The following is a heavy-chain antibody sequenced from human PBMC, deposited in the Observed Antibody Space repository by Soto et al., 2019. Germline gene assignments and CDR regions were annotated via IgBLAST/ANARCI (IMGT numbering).Heavy chain of an antibody. CDR2: INAGNGNT. CDR3: ARDAYCGGDCYDAFDI. D-gene: IGHD2-21*01. CDR1: GYTFTSYA. J-gene: IGHJ3*02. Sequence: GASVKVSCKASGYTFTSYAMHWVRQAPGQRLEGMGWINAGNGNTKYSQKFQGRVTITRDTSASTAYMELSSLRSEDTAVYYCARDAYCGGDCYDAFDIWGQGTMVTVSS. V-gene: IGHV1-3*01.